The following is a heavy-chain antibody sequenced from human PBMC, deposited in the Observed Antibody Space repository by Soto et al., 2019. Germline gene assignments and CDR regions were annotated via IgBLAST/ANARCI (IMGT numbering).Heavy chain of an antibody. J-gene: IGHJ6*03. V-gene: IGHV3-7*01. CDR3: ARDNQVRGGGIIISYHYYYMDV. Sequence: SGGSLRLSCAASGFTFSSFWMSWVRQAPGKGLEWVANIQQDGSEKYFVDSVKGRFTISRDNAKNSLYLQMNSLRAEDTAVYYCARDNQVRGGGIIISYHYYYMDVWGKGTTVTVSS. D-gene: IGHD3-10*01. CDR1: GFTFSSFW. CDR2: IQQDGSEK.